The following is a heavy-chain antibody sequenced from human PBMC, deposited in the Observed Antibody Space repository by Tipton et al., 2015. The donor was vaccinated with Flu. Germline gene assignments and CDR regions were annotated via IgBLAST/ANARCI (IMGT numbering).Heavy chain of an antibody. V-gene: IGHV4-59*08. CDR2: IYYSGST. CDR3: ARHFVGQEDYGMDV. D-gene: IGHD2-21*01. J-gene: IGHJ6*02. CDR1: GGSISSYY. Sequence: TRSLTCTVSGGSISSYYWSWIRQPPGKGLEWIGYIYYSGSTNYNPSLKSRVTISVDTSKNQFSLKLSSVTAADTAVYYCARHFVGQEDYGMDVWGQGTTVTVSS.